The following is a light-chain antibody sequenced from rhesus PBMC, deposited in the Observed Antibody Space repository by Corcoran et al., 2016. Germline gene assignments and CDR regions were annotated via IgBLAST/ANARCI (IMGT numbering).Light chain of an antibody. CDR2: AES. CDR3: RQDYTTPYS. Sequence: DIQMTQSPSSLSASVGDRVTVTCRASQGINKELRWCQQTPGKAPTLLIYAESSLQTGVSSRFSGSGSGTDYTLTISSLQPEDVATYYCRQDYTTPYSFGQGTKVEIK. CDR1: QGINKE. V-gene: IGKV1-94*01. J-gene: IGKJ2*01.